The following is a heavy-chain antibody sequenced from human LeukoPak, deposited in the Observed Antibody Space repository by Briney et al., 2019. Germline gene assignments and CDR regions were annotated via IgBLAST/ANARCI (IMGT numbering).Heavy chain of an antibody. D-gene: IGHD6-6*01. CDR3: ARGGDSSSSSLDN. Sequence: GGSLRLSCAASGFTVSSNYMSWVRQAPGKGLEWVSVIYSGGSTYYADSVKGRFTISRDNAKNSLYLQMNSLRAEDTAVYYCARGGDSSSSSLDNWGQGTLVTVSS. CDR2: IYSGGST. J-gene: IGHJ4*02. CDR1: GFTVSSNY. V-gene: IGHV3-66*01.